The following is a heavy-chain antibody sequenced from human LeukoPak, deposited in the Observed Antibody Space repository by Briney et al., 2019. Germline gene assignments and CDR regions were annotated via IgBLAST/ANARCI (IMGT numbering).Heavy chain of an antibody. CDR2: INHSGST. J-gene: IGHJ4*02. V-gene: IGHV4-34*01. CDR1: GGSFSGYY. CDR3: ARGRPRSSGYYYLY. D-gene: IGHD3-22*01. Sequence: PSETLSLTCAVDGGSFSGYYWSWIRQPPGKGLEWIGEINHSGSTNYNPSLKSRVTISVDTSKNQFSLKLSSVTAADTAVYYCARGRPRSSGYYYLYWGQGTLVTVSS.